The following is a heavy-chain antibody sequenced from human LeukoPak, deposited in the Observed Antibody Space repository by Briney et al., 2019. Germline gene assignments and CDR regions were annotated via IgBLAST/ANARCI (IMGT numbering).Heavy chain of an antibody. CDR3: TRHVAAAHTYYYNYGMDV. V-gene: IGHV3-73*01. Sequence: GGSLRLSCAASGFTFSGSAMHWVRQASGKGLEWVGRIRSKANSYATAYAASMKGRFAISRDDSKNTAYLQMNSLKTEDTAVYYCTRHVAAAHTYYYNYGMDVWGQGTTVTVSS. J-gene: IGHJ6*02. CDR1: GFTFSGSA. D-gene: IGHD6-13*01. CDR2: IRSKANSYAT.